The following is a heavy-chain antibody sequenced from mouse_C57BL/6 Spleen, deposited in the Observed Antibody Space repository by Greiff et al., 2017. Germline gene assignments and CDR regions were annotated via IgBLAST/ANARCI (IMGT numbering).Heavy chain of an antibody. CDR1: GYAFSSSW. D-gene: IGHD1-1*01. J-gene: IGHJ2*01. CDR2: IYPGDGDT. CDR3: ARLGYYGYFDY. V-gene: IGHV1-82*01. Sequence: VQLQQSGPELVKPGASVKISCKASGYAFSSSWMNWVKQRPGKGLEWIGRIYPGDGDTNYNGKFKGKATLTADKSSSTAYMQLSSLTSEDSAVYFCARLGYYGYFDYWGQGTTLTVSS.